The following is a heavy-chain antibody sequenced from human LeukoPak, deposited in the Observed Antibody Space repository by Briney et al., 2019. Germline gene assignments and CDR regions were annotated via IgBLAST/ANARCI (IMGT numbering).Heavy chain of an antibody. CDR2: IRYDGSNK. CDR3: AKASYGSGSWYYYYYMDV. CDR1: GFTFSSYG. Sequence: GGSLRLSCAASGFTFSSYGMHWVRQAPGKGLEWVAFIRYDGSNKYYADSVKGRFTISRDNSKNTLYLQMNSLRAEDTAVYYCAKASYGSGSWYYYYYMDVWGKGTTVTVSS. D-gene: IGHD3-10*01. V-gene: IGHV3-30*02. J-gene: IGHJ6*03.